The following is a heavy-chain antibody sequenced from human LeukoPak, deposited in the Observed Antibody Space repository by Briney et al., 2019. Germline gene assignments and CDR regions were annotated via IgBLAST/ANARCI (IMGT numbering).Heavy chain of an antibody. V-gene: IGHV1-46*01. CDR3: ARDGFGEVYYFYYMDV. CDR2: INPSGGST. CDR1: GHTFSSYY. Sequence: ASVKVSCKASGHTFSSYYLHWVRQAPGQGLEWMGIINPSGGSTSYAQKFQGRITMTRDSSTSTVYMDLSSLRSEDTAVYYCARDGFGEVYYFYYMDVWGKGTTVTISS. D-gene: IGHD2-21*01. J-gene: IGHJ6*03.